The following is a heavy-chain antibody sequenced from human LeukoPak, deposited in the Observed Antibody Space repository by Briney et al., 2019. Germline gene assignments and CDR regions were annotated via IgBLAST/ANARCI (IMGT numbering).Heavy chain of an antibody. CDR1: GGSISSYY. Sequence: SETLSLTCTVSGGSISSYYWSWIRQPPGKGLEWIGYIYYSGCTNYNPSLKSRVTISVDTSKNRFSLKLSSVTAADTAVYYCARSNYYDSSGYLYYYFYYMDVWGKGTTVTVSS. D-gene: IGHD3-22*01. CDR3: ARSNYYDSSGYLYYYFYYMDV. V-gene: IGHV4-59*01. J-gene: IGHJ6*03. CDR2: IYYSGCT.